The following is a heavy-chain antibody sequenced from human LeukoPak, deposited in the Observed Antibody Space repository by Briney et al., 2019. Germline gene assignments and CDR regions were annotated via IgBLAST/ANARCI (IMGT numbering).Heavy chain of an antibody. CDR2: ISGDGSST. D-gene: IGHD3-10*01. Sequence: PGGSLRLSCAASGFTFSTYWMHWVRQAPGRGLVWVSRISGDGSSTSYADSVKGRFTISRDNAKNTLFLQMNSLRVDDTAVYYSTSGYASGSPDYWGQGTLVTVSS. CDR1: GFTFSTYW. J-gene: IGHJ4*02. CDR3: TSGYASGSPDY. V-gene: IGHV3-74*01.